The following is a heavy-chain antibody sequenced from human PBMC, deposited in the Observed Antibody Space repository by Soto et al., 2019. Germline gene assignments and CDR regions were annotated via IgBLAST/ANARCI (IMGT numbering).Heavy chain of an antibody. J-gene: IGHJ6*03. CDR2: INHSGRT. CDR3: ARGWYYYYYYMDD. CDR1: GGSFSGYY. Sequence: SETLSLTCAVYGGSFSGYYWSWIRQPPGKGLEWIGEINHSGRTNYNPSLKSRVTISVDTSKNQFSLKLSSVTAADTAVYYWARGWYYYYYYMDDWGKGTTVTVSS. V-gene: IGHV4-34*01.